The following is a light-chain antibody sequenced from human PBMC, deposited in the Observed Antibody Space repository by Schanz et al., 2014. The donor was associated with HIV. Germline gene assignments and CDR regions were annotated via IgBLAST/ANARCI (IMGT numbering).Light chain of an antibody. CDR2: SNN. J-gene: IGLJ2*01. Sequence: QSVLTQPPSASGTPGQRVTLSCSGSSSNIGSNTVNWYQQLPGTAPKLLIFSNNRRPSGVPARFSGSKSGTSASLAITGLQAEDEADYYCQTYDSSRNVVFGGGTKLTVL. V-gene: IGLV1-44*01. CDR1: SSNIGSNT. CDR3: QTYDSSRNVV.